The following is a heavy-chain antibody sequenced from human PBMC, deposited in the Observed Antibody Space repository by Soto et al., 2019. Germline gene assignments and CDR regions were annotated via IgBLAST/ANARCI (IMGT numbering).Heavy chain of an antibody. CDR1: GDSVSSNSAA. Sequence: SQTLSLTCAISGDSVSSNSAAWNWIRQSPSGGLEWLGRTYYRSKWSSDYPVSVEGRITINPDTSRNQVSLHLRSVTPEDTAVYYCARASGYSGYDYTLPLYYAFGMDVWGQGTTVTVYS. J-gene: IGHJ6*02. CDR2: TYYRSKWSS. CDR3: ARASGYSGYDYTLPLYYAFGMDV. V-gene: IGHV6-1*01. D-gene: IGHD5-12*01.